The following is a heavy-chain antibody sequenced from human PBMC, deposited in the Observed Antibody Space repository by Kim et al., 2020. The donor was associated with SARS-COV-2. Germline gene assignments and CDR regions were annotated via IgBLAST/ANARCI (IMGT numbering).Heavy chain of an antibody. D-gene: IGHD2-15*01. CDR2: IAYDGSHI. Sequence: GGSLRLSCAASGFTFSAHALHWVRQAPGKGLEWVALIAYDGSHISYPDSVKGRFIISRDNTKSTLYLQMNRRRPEDTDVYYCLAEIGGRSFGQWGQGTLV. CDR3: LAEIGGRSFGQ. J-gene: IGHJ4*02. V-gene: IGHV3-30*04. CDR1: GFTFSAHA.